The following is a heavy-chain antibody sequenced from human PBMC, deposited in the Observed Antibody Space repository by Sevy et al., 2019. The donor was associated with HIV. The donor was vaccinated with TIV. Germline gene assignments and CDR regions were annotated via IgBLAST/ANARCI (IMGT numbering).Heavy chain of an antibody. V-gene: IGHV3-11*01. CDR1: GFTFSDYY. CDR3: ARDNRRADRWLQLTYDY. CDR2: ISPSGFIK. Sequence: VGSLRLSCVASGFTFSDYYMSWIHQAPGKALEWVSYISPSGFIKHYGDSVKGRFIISRDNAKNSLFLQMNSLGPDDTAVYFCARDNRRADRWLQLTYDYWGQGTLVTVSS. D-gene: IGHD5-18*01. J-gene: IGHJ4*02.